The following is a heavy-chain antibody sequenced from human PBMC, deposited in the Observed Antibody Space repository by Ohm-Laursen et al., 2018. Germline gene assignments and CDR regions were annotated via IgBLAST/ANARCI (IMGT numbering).Heavy chain of an antibody. D-gene: IGHD2-8*02. V-gene: IGHV3-7*01. CDR3: AREYSWRDYFDY. J-gene: IGHJ4*02. Sequence: SLRLSCAASGFTFSAYWMSWVRQAPGKGLEWVANINQAGSEKYYVDSVKGRFTISRDNAKNSLFLQMNSLRAEDTAVYYCAREYSWRDYFDYWGQGTLVTVSS. CDR1: GFTFSAYW. CDR2: INQAGSEK.